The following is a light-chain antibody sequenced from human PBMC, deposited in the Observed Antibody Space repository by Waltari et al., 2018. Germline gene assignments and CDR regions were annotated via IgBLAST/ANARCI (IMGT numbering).Light chain of an antibody. Sequence: EIVLTQSPGTLSLSPGERATLSCRASQSVSNDYLAWYQQKPGQAPRLLIYGASYRATGIPDRFSGSGSGTDFTLTISRLEPEDFAVYYCQQYGSSPRTFGQGTKVEFK. J-gene: IGKJ1*01. CDR3: QQYGSSPRT. CDR1: QSVSNDY. V-gene: IGKV3-20*01. CDR2: GAS.